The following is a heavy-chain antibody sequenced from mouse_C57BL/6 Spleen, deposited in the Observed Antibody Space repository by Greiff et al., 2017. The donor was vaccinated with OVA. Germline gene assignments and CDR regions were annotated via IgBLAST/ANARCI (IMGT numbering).Heavy chain of an antibody. CDR3: ARRRVRYNWYFDV. CDR1: GYTFTDYN. V-gene: IGHV1-18*01. Sequence: VQLQQSGPELVKPGASVKIPCKASGYTFTDYNMDWVKQSHGKSLEWIGDINPNNGGTIYNQKFKGKATLTVDKSSSTAYMELRSLTSEDTAVYYCARRRVRYNWYFDVWGTGTTVTVSS. J-gene: IGHJ1*03. CDR2: INPNNGGT. D-gene: IGHD1-1*01.